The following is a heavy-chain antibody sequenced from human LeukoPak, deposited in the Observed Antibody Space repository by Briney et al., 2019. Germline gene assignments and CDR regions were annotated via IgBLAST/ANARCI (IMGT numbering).Heavy chain of an antibody. CDR1: GFTFSSFG. D-gene: IGHD6-13*01. CDR3: AKDHLFSSSWSHFDY. CDR2: MRYGGNNK. J-gene: IGHJ4*02. V-gene: IGHV3-30*02. Sequence: RGSLRLSCAASGFTFSSFGMHWVRQAPGKGLEWVAFMRYGGNNKYYADSVKGRFTISRDNSKNTLYLQMNSLRAEDTAVYYYAKDHLFSSSWSHFDYWGQGTLVTVSS.